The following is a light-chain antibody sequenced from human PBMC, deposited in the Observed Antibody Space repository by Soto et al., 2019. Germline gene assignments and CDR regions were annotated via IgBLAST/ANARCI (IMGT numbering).Light chain of an antibody. CDR3: AAWDDSLNGL. CDR2: NNN. V-gene: IGLV1-44*01. J-gene: IGLJ3*02. Sequence: QAVVTQPPSASGTPGQRVTISCSGSSSNIGNNFVNWYQQLPGTAPKLLIYNNNQRPSGVPDRFSGSKSGTSASLAISGLQSEDEADYFCAAWDDSLNGLFGGGTKLTVL. CDR1: SSNIGNNF.